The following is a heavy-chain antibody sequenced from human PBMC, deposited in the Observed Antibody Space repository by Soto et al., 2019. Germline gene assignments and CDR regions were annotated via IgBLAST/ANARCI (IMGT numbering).Heavy chain of an antibody. CDR1: GGTFSSYA. J-gene: IGHJ4*02. V-gene: IGHV1-69*12. Sequence: QVQLVQSGAEVKKPGSSVEVSCKASGGTFSSYAISWVRQAPGQGLEWMGGIIPIFGTANYAQKFQGRVTITADESTSTAYMELSSLRSEDTAVYYCARTAYYYDSSGYPKPYYFDYWGQGTLVTVSS. D-gene: IGHD3-22*01. CDR2: IIPIFGTA. CDR3: ARTAYYYDSSGYPKPYYFDY.